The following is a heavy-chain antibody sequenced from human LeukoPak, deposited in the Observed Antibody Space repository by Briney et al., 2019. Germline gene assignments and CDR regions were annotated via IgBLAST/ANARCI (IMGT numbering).Heavy chain of an antibody. CDR3: ARGLRISDF. CDR1: RLTFSKYN. D-gene: IGHD5-12*01. Sequence: GGSLTLSCAASRLTFSKYNRHSLRQPTGHGLEWVSAIGTAGDTYYSGSVKGRFTISREDAKNSLFLQMNSLRAGDTAVYYCARGLRISDFWGQGTLVTVSS. V-gene: IGHV3-13*04. J-gene: IGHJ4*02. CDR2: IGTAGDT.